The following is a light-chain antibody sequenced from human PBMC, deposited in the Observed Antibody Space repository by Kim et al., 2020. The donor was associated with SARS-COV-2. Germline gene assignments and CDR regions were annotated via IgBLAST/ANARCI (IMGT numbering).Light chain of an antibody. J-gene: IGLJ2*01. Sequence: QSALTQPRSVSGSPGQSVTISCIGTSSDVGGYNYVSWYQQHPGKAPKLMIYDVGKRPSGVPDRFSGSKSGNTASLTISGLQAEDEADYYCCSYAGSYTFVVLGGGTQLTVL. V-gene: IGLV2-11*01. CDR1: SSDVGGYNY. CDR2: DVG. CDR3: CSYAGSYTFVV.